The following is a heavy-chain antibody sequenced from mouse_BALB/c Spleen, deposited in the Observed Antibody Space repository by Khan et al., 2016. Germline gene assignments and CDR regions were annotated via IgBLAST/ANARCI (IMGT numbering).Heavy chain of an antibody. D-gene: IGHD1-2*01. CDR3: ARGYYGGGFAY. Sequence: QIQLVQPGAELMKPGASVKISCKATGYTFSNYWIEWVKQRPGHGLEWTGEILPGSGSTNYNEKFKGKATFTADTSSNTAYMQLSSLTSDDSSAYCWARGYYGGGFAYWGQGTLVTVTA. CDR1: GYTFSNYW. CDR2: ILPGSGST. J-gene: IGHJ3*01. V-gene: IGHV1-9*01.